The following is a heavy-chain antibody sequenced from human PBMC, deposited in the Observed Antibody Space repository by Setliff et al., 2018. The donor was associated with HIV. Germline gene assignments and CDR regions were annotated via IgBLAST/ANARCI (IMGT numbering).Heavy chain of an antibody. V-gene: IGHV1-18*04. CDR1: GYTLTNFY. J-gene: IGHJ6*03. Sequence: ASVKVSCKASGYTLTNFYIHWVRQAPGQGLEWMGWISAYNGDTNYAQKLQGRVTMTTDTSTSTAYMELRSLRSDDTAVYYCARDREYYYYMDVWGKGTTVTVSS. CDR3: ARDREYYYYMDV. CDR2: ISAYNGDT. D-gene: IGHD3-10*01.